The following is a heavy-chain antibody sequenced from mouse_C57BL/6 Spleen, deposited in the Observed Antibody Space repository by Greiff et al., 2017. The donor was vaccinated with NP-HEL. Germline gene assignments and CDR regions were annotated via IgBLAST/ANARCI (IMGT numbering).Heavy chain of an antibody. CDR1: GFTFTDYY. CDR3: ARPIYDGYYVWFAY. V-gene: IGHV7-3*01. J-gene: IGHJ3*01. CDR2: IRNKANGYTT. Sequence: EVQLVESGGGLVQPGGSLSLSCAASGFTFTDYYMSWVRQPPGKALEWLGFIRNKANGYTTEYSASVKGRFTISRDNSQSILYLQMNALRAEDSATYYCARPIYDGYYVWFAYWGQGTLVTVSA. D-gene: IGHD2-3*01.